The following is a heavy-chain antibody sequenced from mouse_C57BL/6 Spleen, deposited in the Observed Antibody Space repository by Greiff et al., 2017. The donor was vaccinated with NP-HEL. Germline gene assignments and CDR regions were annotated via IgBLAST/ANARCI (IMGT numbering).Heavy chain of an antibody. CDR2: IYPGGGYT. Sequence: QVQLQQSGAELVRPGTSVKMSCKASGYTFTNYWIGWAKQRPGHGLEWIGDIYPGGGYTNYNEKFKGKATLTADKSSSTAYMQFSSLTSEDSAIYYCARLGLPFFDYWGQGTTLTVSS. CDR1: GYTFTNYW. D-gene: IGHD2-4*01. CDR3: ARLGLPFFDY. V-gene: IGHV1-63*01. J-gene: IGHJ2*01.